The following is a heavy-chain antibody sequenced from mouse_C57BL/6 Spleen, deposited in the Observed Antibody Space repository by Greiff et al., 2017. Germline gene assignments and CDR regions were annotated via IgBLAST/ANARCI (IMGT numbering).Heavy chain of an antibody. CDR3: AMGSSGIIFAMDY. V-gene: IGHV1-74*01. D-gene: IGHD3-2*02. Sequence: QVQLQQPGAELVKPGASVKVSCKASGYTFTSYWMHWVKQRPGQGLAWIGRIHPSDSDTNYNQKFKGKATLTVDKSSSTAYMQLSSLTSEDAEVDDCAMGSSGIIFAMDYGGQGTSVTGSS. CDR2: IHPSDSDT. CDR1: GYTFTSYW. J-gene: IGHJ4*01.